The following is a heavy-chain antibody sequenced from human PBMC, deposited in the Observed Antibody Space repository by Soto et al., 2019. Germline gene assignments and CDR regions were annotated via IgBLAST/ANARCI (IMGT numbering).Heavy chain of an antibody. CDR2: IIPIFGTA. D-gene: IGHD3-22*01. Sequence: SVKVSCKXSGGTFSSYAISWVRQAPGQGLEWMGGIIPIFGTANYAQKFQGRVTITADKSTSTAYMELSSLRSEDTAVYYCARDSQLNYYDSSGSVYYYYGMDVWGQGTTVTVSS. CDR3: ARDSQLNYYDSSGSVYYYYGMDV. CDR1: GGTFSSYA. J-gene: IGHJ6*02. V-gene: IGHV1-69*06.